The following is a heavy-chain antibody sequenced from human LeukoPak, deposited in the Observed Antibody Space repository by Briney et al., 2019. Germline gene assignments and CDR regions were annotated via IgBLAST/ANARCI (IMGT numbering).Heavy chain of an antibody. CDR1: GGSISSYY. CDR3: ARHRDYGDPENFDY. D-gene: IGHD4-17*01. J-gene: IGHJ4*02. CDR2: IYYSGST. Sequence: SETLSLTCTVSGGSISSYYWSWIRQPPGKGLEWIGYIYYSGSTNYNPSLKSRVTISVDTSKNQFSLKLSSVTAADTAVYYCARHRDYGDPENFDYWGQGTLVTVSS. V-gene: IGHV4-59*08.